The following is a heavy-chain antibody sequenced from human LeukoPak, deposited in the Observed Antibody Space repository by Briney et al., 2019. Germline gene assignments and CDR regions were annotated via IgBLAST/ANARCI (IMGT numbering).Heavy chain of an antibody. CDR2: ISGSGGST. D-gene: IGHD3-10*01. CDR1: GFTFSHYA. J-gene: IGHJ4*02. CDR3: AKEGVSTVQGSSSLYYFDY. V-gene: IGHV3-23*01. Sequence: GGSLRLSCAASGFTFSHYAMSWVRQAPGKGLEWVSSISGSGGSTYYTDSLKGRFTISRDNSKATLYLQVNSLRAEDTAVYCCAKEGVSTVQGSSSLYYFDYWGQGTLVTVSS.